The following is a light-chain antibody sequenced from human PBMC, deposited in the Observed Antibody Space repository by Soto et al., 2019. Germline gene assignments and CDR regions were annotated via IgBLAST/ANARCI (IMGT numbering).Light chain of an antibody. V-gene: IGKV1-27*01. J-gene: IGKJ1*01. Sequence: IQMTQSPSSLSASVGDRVTITCRASQGIRNDLGWYQQKPGQPPKLLIYWASTRESGVPDRFSGSGSGTDFTLTISSLQAEDVAVYYCQQYYSTPPTFGQGTKVDIK. CDR2: WAS. CDR1: QGIRND. CDR3: QQYYSTPPT.